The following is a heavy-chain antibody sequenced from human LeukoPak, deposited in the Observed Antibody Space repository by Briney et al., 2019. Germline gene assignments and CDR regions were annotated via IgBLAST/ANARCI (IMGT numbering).Heavy chain of an antibody. V-gene: IGHV4-39*01. CDR3: ARQTGDSPYYHGMDV. CDR1: GGSISSSSYY. CDR2: IYYSGST. J-gene: IGHJ6*02. D-gene: IGHD7-27*01. Sequence: PSETLSLTCTVSGGSISSSSYYWGWIRQPPGKGLEWIGSIYYSGSTYYNPSLKSRVTISVDTSKNQFSLKLSSVTAADTAVYYCARQTGDSPYYHGMDVWGQGTTVTVSS.